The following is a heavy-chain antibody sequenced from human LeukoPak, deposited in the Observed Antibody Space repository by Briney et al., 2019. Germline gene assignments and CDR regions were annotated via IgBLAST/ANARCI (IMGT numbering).Heavy chain of an antibody. J-gene: IGHJ4*02. V-gene: IGHV3-43D*03. Sequence: GGSLRLSCAASGFTFDDYAMHWVRQAPGKGLEWVSLISWDGGSTYYADSVKGRFTISRDNSKNSLYLQMNSLRAEDTAVYYCASGGPLLWFGELLDRVYWGQGTLVTVSS. CDR1: GFTFDDYA. CDR3: ASGGPLLWFGELLDRVY. D-gene: IGHD3-10*01. CDR2: ISWDGGST.